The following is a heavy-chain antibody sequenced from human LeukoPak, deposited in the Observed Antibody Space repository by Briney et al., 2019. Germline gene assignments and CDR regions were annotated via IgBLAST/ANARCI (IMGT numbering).Heavy chain of an antibody. V-gene: IGHV4-59*01. J-gene: IGHJ6*03. D-gene: IGHD6-13*01. Sequence: PSETLSLTCTVPGGSISNYYWSCIRQPPGKGLEWIGYIYYSGSTNYNPSLKSRVTMSVDTSKNQFSLKLSSVTAADTAVYYCARTTEAHSWRTRYYDYYMDVWGKGTTVTVSS. CDR3: ARTTEAHSWRTRYYDYYMDV. CDR2: IYYSGST. CDR1: GGSISNYY.